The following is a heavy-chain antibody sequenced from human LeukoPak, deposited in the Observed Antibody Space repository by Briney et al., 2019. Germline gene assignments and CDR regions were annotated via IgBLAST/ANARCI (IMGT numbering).Heavy chain of an antibody. J-gene: IGHJ6*03. CDR3: ARLRYNDFWSGHWKYYYYMDV. CDR2: IKQDGSEK. D-gene: IGHD3-3*01. Sequence: GGSLRLSCAASGFTLSSYWMSWVRQAPGKGLKWVANIKQDGSEKYYVDSVKGRFTISRDNAKNSLYLQMNSLRAEDTALYYCARLRYNDFWSGHWKYYYYMDVWGKGTTVTVPS. V-gene: IGHV3-7*01. CDR1: GFTLSSYW.